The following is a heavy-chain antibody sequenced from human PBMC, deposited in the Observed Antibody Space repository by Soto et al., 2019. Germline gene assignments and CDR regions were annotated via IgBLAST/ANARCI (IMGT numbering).Heavy chain of an antibody. V-gene: IGHV3-53*01. CDR2: IYSDDST. Sequence: EVQLVESGGGLIQPGGSLRLSCAASGFTLSANYMSWVRQAPGKGLEWVSVIYSDDSTYYADSVKGRFTISRDNSKNTLFLQMNSLIADDTAVYFCARSYSTSLNWFDPWGQGTLVSVSS. CDR3: ARSYSTSLNWFDP. J-gene: IGHJ5*02. CDR1: GFTLSANY. D-gene: IGHD2-2*01.